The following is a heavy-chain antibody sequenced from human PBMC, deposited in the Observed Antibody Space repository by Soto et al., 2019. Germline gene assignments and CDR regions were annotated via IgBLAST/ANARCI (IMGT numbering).Heavy chain of an antibody. CDR2: INARNGYT. J-gene: IGHJ4*02. CDR3: ASTFCDPNGLDY. Sequence: GASVQVSCKASGCTFTSYSMHWVGQAPAQRREWMGGINARNGYTKYSQKFQGRVTITRDISASTAYMELGSVRSEDTGVYYCASTFCDPNGLDYWGQGTLVTVSS. CDR1: GCTFTSYS. D-gene: IGHD3-3*01. V-gene: IGHV1-3*01.